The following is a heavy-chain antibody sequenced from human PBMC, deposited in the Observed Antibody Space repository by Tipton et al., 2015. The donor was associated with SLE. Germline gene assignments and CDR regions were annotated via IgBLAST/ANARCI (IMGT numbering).Heavy chain of an antibody. Sequence: TLSLTCTVSGASISDYYWTWIRQFPGKGLEWIGYIDYSGSTNYNPPLKSRLTISGDTSKNQFSLHLTSVTAADTAIYYCARVGYLGSGKTWDIDVWGKGITVTVSS. CDR2: IDYSGST. V-gene: IGHV4-59*01. J-gene: IGHJ6*03. D-gene: IGHD3-10*01. CDR3: ARVGYLGSGKTWDIDV. CDR1: GASISDYY.